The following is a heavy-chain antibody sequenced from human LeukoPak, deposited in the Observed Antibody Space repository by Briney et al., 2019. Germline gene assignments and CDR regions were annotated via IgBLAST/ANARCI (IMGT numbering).Heavy chain of an antibody. J-gene: IGHJ3*02. Sequence: PSETLSLTCTVSGGSISSYYWSWIRQPPGKGLEWIGYIYYSGSTNYNPSLKSRVTISVDTSKNQFSLKLSSVTAADTAVYYCARATPKRDAFDIWGQGTMVTVPS. CDR3: ARATPKRDAFDI. CDR2: IYYSGST. CDR1: GGSISSYY. V-gene: IGHV4-59*08.